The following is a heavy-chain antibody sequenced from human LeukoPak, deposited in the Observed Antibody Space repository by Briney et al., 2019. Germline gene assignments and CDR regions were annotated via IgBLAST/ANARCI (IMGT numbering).Heavy chain of an antibody. J-gene: IGHJ4*02. D-gene: IGHD2-15*01. V-gene: IGHV1-2*02. CDR2: INPNSGDT. CDR1: GYTFTGHY. Sequence: VASVKVSCKASGYTFTGHYMHWVRQAPGQGLVWMGWINPNSGDTNYAQEFQGRVTMTRDTSISTAYMELSRLKPDDTAVYYCASGYCSGGPCYVYDYWGQGTLVTVSS. CDR3: ASGYCSGGPCYVYDY.